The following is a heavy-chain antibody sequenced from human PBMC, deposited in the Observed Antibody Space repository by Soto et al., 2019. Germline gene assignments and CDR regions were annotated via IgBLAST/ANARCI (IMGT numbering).Heavy chain of an antibody. V-gene: IGHV3-23*01. CDR2: ISANDVGT. J-gene: IGHJ4*02. D-gene: IGHD1-20*01. CDR1: GFTLRNYA. CDR3: AKAKNDYNWDNRPPFDY. Sequence: PGGSLRLSCEASGFTLRNYAMTWVRQAPGKGLEWVSLISANDVGTYYAESVKTRFTISTDQSRNTVYLQMDSLPADDTAIYYCAKAKNDYNWDNRPPFDYWRQGTLVTVSS.